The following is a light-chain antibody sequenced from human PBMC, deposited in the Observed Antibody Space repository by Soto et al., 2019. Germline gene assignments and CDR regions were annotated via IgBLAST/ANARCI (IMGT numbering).Light chain of an antibody. V-gene: IGKV1-5*01. J-gene: IGKJ4*01. CDR2: SAS. CDR1: QSISTW. Sequence: DIQMTQSPSTLSASVGDRVIITCRASQSISTWLAWYQQKPGEGPKHLIYSASTLQSGVPSRFSGSGSGTEFTLTISGLQPDDFATYYCQQYDGNFGGGTRVEIK. CDR3: QQYDGN.